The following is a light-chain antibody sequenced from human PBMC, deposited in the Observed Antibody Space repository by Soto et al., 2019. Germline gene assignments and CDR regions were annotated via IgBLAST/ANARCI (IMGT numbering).Light chain of an antibody. Sequence: DIQLTQSPSFLSACIGDRDTISCRASEGISSYLAWYQQKPGKAPKLLIYAASTLQSGVPSRFSGSGSGTEFTLTISSLQPEDFATYYCQQLNSYLALTFGGGTKVEIK. CDR1: EGISSY. V-gene: IGKV1-9*01. CDR2: AAS. J-gene: IGKJ4*01. CDR3: QQLNSYLALT.